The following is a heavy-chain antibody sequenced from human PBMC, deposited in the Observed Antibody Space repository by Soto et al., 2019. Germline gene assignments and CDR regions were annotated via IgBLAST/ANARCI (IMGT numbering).Heavy chain of an antibody. D-gene: IGHD3-10*01. V-gene: IGHV3-30*19. Sequence: PEVSLRISCAASGFTLSSNGMHWVRQAPGKGLEWVAVISYDGSNKYYADSVKVRFTISRDNSKNTLYLQMNSLRAEDTAVYYCARVNQGHVLLWLGELLQAFDIWGQGTMVTVSS. CDR2: ISYDGSNK. CDR3: ARVNQGHVLLWLGELLQAFDI. CDR1: GFTLSSNG. J-gene: IGHJ3*02.